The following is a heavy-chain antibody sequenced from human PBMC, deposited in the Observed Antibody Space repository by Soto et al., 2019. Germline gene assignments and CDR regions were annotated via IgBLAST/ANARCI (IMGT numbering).Heavy chain of an antibody. CDR1: GGSISSGGYC. CDR2: IYYSGST. D-gene: IGHD6-13*01. J-gene: IGHJ5*02. CDR3: ARASRVGRSSSNADWFDP. Sequence: SETLSLTCTVSGGSISSGGYCWSWIRQHPGKGLEWIGYIYYSGSTYYNPSLKSRVTISLDTSKNQFSLNLNSVTAADTAVYYCARASRVGRSSSNADWFDPWGQGTQVTVSS. V-gene: IGHV4-31*03.